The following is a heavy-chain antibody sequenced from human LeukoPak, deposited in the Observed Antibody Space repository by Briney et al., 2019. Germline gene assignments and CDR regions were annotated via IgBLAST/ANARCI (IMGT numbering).Heavy chain of an antibody. V-gene: IGHV4-59*01. CDR1: GGSISSYY. J-gene: IGHJ4*02. Sequence: PSETLSLTCTVSGGSISSYYWSWIRQPPGKGLEWIGYIYYSGTTSYNPSLKSRVTISGDTSKNQFSLKLSSVTAADTAVYYCASNKLGLFYFDYWGQGTLVTVSS. CDR3: ASNKLGLFYFDY. D-gene: IGHD7-27*01. CDR2: IYYSGTT.